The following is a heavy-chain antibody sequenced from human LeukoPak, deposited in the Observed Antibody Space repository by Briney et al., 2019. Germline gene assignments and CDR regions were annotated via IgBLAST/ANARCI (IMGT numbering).Heavy chain of an antibody. Sequence: GAAVKVSCKPSGYTFTSFGISWGRQAPGQGLEWMGWISAYNGNTNYAKKLQGRVTMTTDTSTSTAYMELRSLRSDDTAVYYCARDPLSPYWGRGTLVTVSS. CDR3: ARDPLSPY. V-gene: IGHV1-18*01. D-gene: IGHD2/OR15-2a*01. J-gene: IGHJ4*02. CDR2: ISAYNGNT. CDR1: GYTFTSFG.